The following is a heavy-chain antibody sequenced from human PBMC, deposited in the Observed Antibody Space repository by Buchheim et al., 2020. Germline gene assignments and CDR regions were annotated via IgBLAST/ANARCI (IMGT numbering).Heavy chain of an antibody. CDR3: ARCIDYYDSSGYYYLVAFDL. CDR1: GGSISSYS. J-gene: IGHJ3*01. Sequence: QVQLQESGPGLVKPSETLSLTCTVSGGSISSYSWSWIRQPPGKGLEWIGYIPYSGNTNYNPSLKSRLSISLDTSKNQFSLKLSSVTAADTAVYYCARCIDYYDSSGYYYLVAFDLWGQGT. CDR2: IPYSGNT. V-gene: IGHV4-59*01. D-gene: IGHD3-22*01.